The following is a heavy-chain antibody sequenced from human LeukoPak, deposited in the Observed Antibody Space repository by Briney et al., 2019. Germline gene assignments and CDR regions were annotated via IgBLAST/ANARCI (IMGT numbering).Heavy chain of an antibody. CDR3: AKDRDGGNFYFDY. CDR2: IRSDGRAT. Sequence: GGSLRLSSAASGFTFRSFGMHWVRRAPGKGLEWVSFIRSDGRATDYADSVKGRLTISRDNSRNKLYVQMNSLRDEDTAIYYCAKDRDGGNFYFDYWGQGILVTVSS. V-gene: IGHV3-30*02. J-gene: IGHJ4*02. D-gene: IGHD4-23*01. CDR1: GFTFRSFG.